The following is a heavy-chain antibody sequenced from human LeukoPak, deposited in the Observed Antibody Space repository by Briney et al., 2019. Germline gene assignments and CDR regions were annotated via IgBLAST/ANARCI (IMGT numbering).Heavy chain of an antibody. CDR1: GFTFSSYA. Sequence: GGSLRLSCAASGFTFSSYAMSWVRQAPGEGLEWVSAISGSGGSTYYADSAKGRFTISRDNSKNTVYLQMNSLRAEDTAVYYCAKARYSSSWWVVDYWGQGTLVTVSS. V-gene: IGHV3-23*01. J-gene: IGHJ4*02. CDR3: AKARYSSSWWVVDY. CDR2: ISGSGGST. D-gene: IGHD6-6*01.